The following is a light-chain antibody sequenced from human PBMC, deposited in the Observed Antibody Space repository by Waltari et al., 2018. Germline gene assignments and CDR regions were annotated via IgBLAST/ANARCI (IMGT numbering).Light chain of an antibody. CDR3: SSYTSSSTLVV. CDR1: SSDVGGYNY. J-gene: IGLJ2*01. Sequence: QSALTQPASVSGSPGQSITLSCTGTSSDVGGYNYVSRYQQHPGKAPKLMIYDVSNRPSGVSNRFSGSKSGNTASLTISGLQAEDEADYYCSSYTSSSTLVVFGGGTKLTVL. CDR2: DVS. V-gene: IGLV2-14*01.